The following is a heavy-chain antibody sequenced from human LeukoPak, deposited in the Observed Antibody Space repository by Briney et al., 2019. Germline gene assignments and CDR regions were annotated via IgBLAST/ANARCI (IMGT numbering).Heavy chain of an antibody. D-gene: IGHD3-9*01. J-gene: IGHJ4*02. CDR2: INLNSGGT. CDR1: GYTFTSYG. V-gene: IGHV1-2*02. Sequence: ASVKVSCKASGYTFTSYGISWVRQAPGQGLEWMGWINLNSGGTNYAQKFQGGVTMTRDTSINTAYMELSRLRSDDTAVYYCARSPDILTGENFDYWGQGTLVTVSS. CDR3: ARSPDILTGENFDY.